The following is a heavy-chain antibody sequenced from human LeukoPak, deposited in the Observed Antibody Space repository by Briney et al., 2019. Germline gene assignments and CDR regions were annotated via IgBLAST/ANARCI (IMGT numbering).Heavy chain of an antibody. Sequence: GESLKISCKGSGYSFTTYWITWVRQMPGKGLEWMGRIDPSDSYTNYSPSFQGHVTISADKSISTAYLQWSSLKASDTAMYCCARHTPDSSGYYYWGQGTLVTVSS. V-gene: IGHV5-10-1*01. CDR3: ARHTPDSSGYYY. D-gene: IGHD3-22*01. CDR1: GYSFTTYW. J-gene: IGHJ4*02. CDR2: IDPSDSYT.